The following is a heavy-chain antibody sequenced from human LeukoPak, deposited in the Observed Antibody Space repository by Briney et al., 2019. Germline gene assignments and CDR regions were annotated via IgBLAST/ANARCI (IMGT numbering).Heavy chain of an antibody. Sequence: GGSLRLSCAASGFTFSSYSMNWVRQAPGKGLEWVSSISSSSSYIYYADSVKGRFTISRDNAKNSLYLQMNSLRAEDTAVYYCARSVLLWFGELSGPLDVWGKGTTVTVSS. CDR2: ISSSSSYI. V-gene: IGHV3-21*01. CDR3: ARSVLLWFGELSGPLDV. J-gene: IGHJ6*04. CDR1: GFTFSSYS. D-gene: IGHD3-10*01.